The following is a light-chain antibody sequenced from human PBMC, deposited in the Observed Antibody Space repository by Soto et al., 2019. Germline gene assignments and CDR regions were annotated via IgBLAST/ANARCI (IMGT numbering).Light chain of an antibody. Sequence: QSALTQPASVSGSPGQSIAISCTGTSSDVDAYNSVSWYQQYPGKAPKLMIHDVTNRPSGVSDRFSGSKSCNTASLTISGLQAEDEADYYCSSYTSSSSYVFGSGTKVTVL. CDR2: DVT. CDR1: SSDVDAYNS. V-gene: IGLV2-14*01. CDR3: SSYTSSSSYV. J-gene: IGLJ1*01.